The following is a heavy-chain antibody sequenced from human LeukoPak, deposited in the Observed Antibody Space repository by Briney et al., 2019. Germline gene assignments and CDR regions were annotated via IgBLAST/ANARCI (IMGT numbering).Heavy chain of an antibody. V-gene: IGHV1-8*01. J-gene: IGHJ3*02. CDR1: GYTFTSYD. CDR2: MNPNSGNT. CDR3: AIRYSDWLRAFDI. Sequence: ASVKVSCKASGYTFTSYDINWVRQATGQGLEWMGWMNPNSGNTGYAQKFQGRVTMTRNTSISTAYMELSSLRSEDTAVYYCAIRYSDWLRAFDIWGQGTMVTVSS. D-gene: IGHD3-9*01.